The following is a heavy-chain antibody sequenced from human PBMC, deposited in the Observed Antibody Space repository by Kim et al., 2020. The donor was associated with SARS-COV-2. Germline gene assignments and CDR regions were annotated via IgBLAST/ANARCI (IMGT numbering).Heavy chain of an antibody. Sequence: GGSLRLSCAASGFTFDDYAMHWVRQAPGKGLEWVSGISWNSGSIGYADSVKGRFTISRDNAKNSLYLQMNSLRAEDTALYYCAKDRYSNYESNWFDPWGQGTLVTVSS. J-gene: IGHJ5*02. CDR2: ISWNSGSI. CDR1: GFTFDDYA. D-gene: IGHD4-4*01. CDR3: AKDRYSNYESNWFDP. V-gene: IGHV3-9*01.